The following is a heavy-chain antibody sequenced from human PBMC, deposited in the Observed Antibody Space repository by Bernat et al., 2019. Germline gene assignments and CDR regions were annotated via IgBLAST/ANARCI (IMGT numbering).Heavy chain of an antibody. D-gene: IGHD5-12*01. Sequence: QVQLVQSGAEVKKPGSSVKVSCKASGGTFSSYAISWVRQAPGQGLEWMGGIIPIFGTANYAQKVQGRVTITADESTSTAYMELSSLRSEDTAVYYCAREGYSGYEDHDAFDIWGQGTMVTVSS. J-gene: IGHJ3*02. CDR1: GGTFSSYA. V-gene: IGHV1-69*01. CDR2: IIPIFGTA. CDR3: AREGYSGYEDHDAFDI.